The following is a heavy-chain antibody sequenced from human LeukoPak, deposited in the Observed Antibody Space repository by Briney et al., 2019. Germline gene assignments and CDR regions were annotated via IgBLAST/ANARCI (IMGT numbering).Heavy chain of an antibody. CDR3: ARVVVVVAATHIDY. V-gene: IGHV4-34*01. J-gene: IGHJ4*02. D-gene: IGHD2-15*01. CDR2: INHSGST. CDR1: GGSFSGYY. Sequence: SETLSLTCAVYGGSFSGYYWSWIRQPPGKGLEWIGEINHSGSTNYNPSLKSRVTISVDTSKNQFSLKLSSVTAADTAVYYCARVVVVVAATHIDYRGQGTLVTVSS.